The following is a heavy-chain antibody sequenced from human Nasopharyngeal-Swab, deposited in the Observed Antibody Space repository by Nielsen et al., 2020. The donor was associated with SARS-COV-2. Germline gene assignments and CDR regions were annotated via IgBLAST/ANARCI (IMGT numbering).Heavy chain of an antibody. CDR3: AKDRRRGITMIVVVTGGFDY. CDR2: LSGSGGST. CDR1: GFTFSSYA. V-gene: IGHV3-23*01. D-gene: IGHD3-22*01. J-gene: IGHJ4*02. Sequence: GESLKISCAASGFTFSSYAMSWVRQAPGKGLEWVSALSGSGGSTYYADSVKGRFTISRDNSKNTLYLQMNSLRAEDTAVYYCAKDRRRGITMIVVVTGGFDYWGQGTLVTVSS.